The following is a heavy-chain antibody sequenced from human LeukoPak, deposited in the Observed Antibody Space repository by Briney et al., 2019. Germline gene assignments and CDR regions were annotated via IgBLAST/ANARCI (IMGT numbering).Heavy chain of an antibody. CDR2: IIGSGGST. Sequence: GGSLRLSCAASGFTFSDYYMSWIRQAPGKGLEWVSAIIGSGGSTYYADSVKGRFTISRDNSKNTLYVQMNSLRAEDTAVYYCAKGSSLRLGPTVEFYFDSWGQGTLVTVSS. CDR3: AKGSSLRLGPTVEFYFDS. J-gene: IGHJ4*02. D-gene: IGHD1-26*01. CDR1: GFTFSDYY. V-gene: IGHV3-23*01.